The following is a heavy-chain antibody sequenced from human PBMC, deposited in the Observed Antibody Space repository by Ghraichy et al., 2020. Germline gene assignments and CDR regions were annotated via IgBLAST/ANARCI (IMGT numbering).Heavy chain of an antibody. CDR3: TTSGTMVRGVIITSTYYYYGMDV. CDR1: GFTFSNAW. D-gene: IGHD3-10*01. V-gene: IGHV3-15*01. Sequence: GGSLRLSCAASGFTFSNAWMSWVRQAPGKGLEWVGRIKSKTDGGTTDYAAPVKGRFTISRDDSKNTLYLQMNSLKTEDTAVYYCTTSGTMVRGVIITSTYYYYGMDVWGQGTTVTVSS. CDR2: IKSKTDGGTT. J-gene: IGHJ6*02.